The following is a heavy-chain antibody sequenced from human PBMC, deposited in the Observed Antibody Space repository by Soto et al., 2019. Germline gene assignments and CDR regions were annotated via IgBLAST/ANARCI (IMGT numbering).Heavy chain of an antibody. CDR3: AREETAWPLAYGLDV. Sequence: SETLSLTCAVYCGSFSGYYWSWIRQPPGKGLEWIGEINHSGSTNYNPSLKSRVTISVDNAKNSLSLQMNSLRVEDTAVYYCAREETAWPLAYGLDVWGQGTAVTVSS. CDR1: CGSFSGYY. D-gene: IGHD2-21*02. CDR2: INHSGST. J-gene: IGHJ6*02. V-gene: IGHV4-34*01.